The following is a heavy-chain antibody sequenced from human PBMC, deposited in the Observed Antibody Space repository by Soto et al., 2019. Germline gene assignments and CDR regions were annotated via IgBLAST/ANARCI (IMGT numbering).Heavy chain of an antibody. J-gene: IGHJ4*02. CDR2: ISAYNGNT. CDR3: ASRGYSYGYLGY. CDR1: GYTFTSYG. Sequence: ASVKVSCKASGYTFTSYGISWVRQAPGQGIEWMGWISAYNGNTNYAQKLQGRVTMTTDTSTSTAYMELRSMRSDVTAVYYCASRGYSYGYLGYWGQGTLVTSPQ. D-gene: IGHD5-18*01. V-gene: IGHV1-18*01.